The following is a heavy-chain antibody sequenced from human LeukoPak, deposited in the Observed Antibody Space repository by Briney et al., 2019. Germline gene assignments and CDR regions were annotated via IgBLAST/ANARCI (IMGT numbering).Heavy chain of an antibody. Sequence: HSGGSLRLSCAAAGFTFSSYWMSWVRQAPGKGLEWVANIKEDGSEKDYVDSVKGRFTISRDNAKNSLYLQMNSLIVEDTAVYYCVSEGYNYSGMDVWGQGTTVTVSS. CDR3: VSEGYNYSGMDV. V-gene: IGHV3-7*01. CDR2: IKEDGSEK. J-gene: IGHJ6*02. CDR1: GFTFSSYW.